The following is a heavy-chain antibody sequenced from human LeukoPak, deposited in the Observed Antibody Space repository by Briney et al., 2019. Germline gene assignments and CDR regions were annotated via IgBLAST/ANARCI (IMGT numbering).Heavy chain of an antibody. D-gene: IGHD3-22*01. Sequence: SETLSLTCAVYGGSFSGYYWSWIRQPPGKGLEWIGEINHSGSTNYNPSLKSRVTISVDKSKNQFSLKLSSVTAADTAVYYCARGVPYYYDSSGYYPIDYWGQGTLVTVSS. CDR1: GGSFSGYY. CDR3: ARGVPYYYDSSGYYPIDY. J-gene: IGHJ4*02. V-gene: IGHV4-34*01. CDR2: INHSGST.